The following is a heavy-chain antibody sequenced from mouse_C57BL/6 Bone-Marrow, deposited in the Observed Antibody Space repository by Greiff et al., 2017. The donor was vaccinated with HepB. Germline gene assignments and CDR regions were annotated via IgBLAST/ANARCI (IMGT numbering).Heavy chain of an antibody. D-gene: IGHD3-2*02. Sequence: EVQVVESGGGLVKPGGSLKLSCAASGFTFSDYGMHWVRQAPEKGLEWVAYISSGSSTIYYADTVKGRFTISRDNAKNTLFLQMTSLRSEDTAMYYCARELRLLYFDYWGQGTTLTVSS. J-gene: IGHJ2*01. V-gene: IGHV5-17*01. CDR3: ARELRLLYFDY. CDR2: ISSGSSTI. CDR1: GFTFSDYG.